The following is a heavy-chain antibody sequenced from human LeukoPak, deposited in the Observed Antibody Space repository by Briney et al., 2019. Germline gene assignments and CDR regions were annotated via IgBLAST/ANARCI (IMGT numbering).Heavy chain of an antibody. J-gene: IGHJ4*02. CDR1: GGSISSGGYS. Sequence: SQTLSLTCDVSGGSISSGGYSWSWIRQPPGKGLEWIGYIYHSGSTYYNPSLKSRVTISVDRSKNQFSLKLSSVTAADTAVYYCARGRLTLDYWGQGTLVTVSS. V-gene: IGHV4-30-2*01. D-gene: IGHD2-15*01. CDR3: ARGRLTLDY. CDR2: IYHSGST.